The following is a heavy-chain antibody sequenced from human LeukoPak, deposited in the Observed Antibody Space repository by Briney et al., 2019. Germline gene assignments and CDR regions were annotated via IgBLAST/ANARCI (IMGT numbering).Heavy chain of an antibody. CDR2: ISYDGNNK. V-gene: IGHV3-30-3*02. CDR3: AKRSQEGMYSGSPFDY. Sequence: GGSLRLSCAASGFTFSSYAMHWVRQAPGKGLEWVAVISYDGNNKYYADSVKGRFTISRDNSKNTLYLQMNSLRAEDTAVYYCAKRSQEGMYSGSPFDYWGQGTLVTVSS. D-gene: IGHD1-26*01. J-gene: IGHJ4*02. CDR1: GFTFSSYA.